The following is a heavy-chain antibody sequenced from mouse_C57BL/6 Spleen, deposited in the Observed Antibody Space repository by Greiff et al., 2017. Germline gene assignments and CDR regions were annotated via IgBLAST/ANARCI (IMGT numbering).Heavy chain of an antibody. D-gene: IGHD2-10*01. CDR2: IYPRSGNT. CDR1: GYTFTSYG. CDR3: ASPYYGHFSDY. Sequence: VQLQESGAELARPGASVKLSCKASGYTFTSYGISWVKQRTGQGLEWIGEIYPRSGNTYYNEKFKGKATMTADKSSSTAYMELRSLTSEDSAVYFCASPYYGHFSDYWGQGTSVTVSS. V-gene: IGHV1-81*01. J-gene: IGHJ4*01.